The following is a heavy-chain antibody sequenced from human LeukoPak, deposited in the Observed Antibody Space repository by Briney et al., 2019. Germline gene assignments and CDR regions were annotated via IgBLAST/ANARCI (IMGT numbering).Heavy chain of an antibody. CDR3: AGDSRPGIVGAPID. V-gene: IGHV3-21*01. J-gene: IGHJ4*02. CDR1: GFTFSSYS. D-gene: IGHD1-26*01. Sequence: GGSLRLSCAASGFTFSSYSMNWVRQAPGKGLEWVSSISSSSSYIYYADSVKGRFTISRDNAKNSLYLQMNSLRAEDTAVYYCAGDSRPGIVGAPIDWGQGTLVTVSS. CDR2: ISSSSSYI.